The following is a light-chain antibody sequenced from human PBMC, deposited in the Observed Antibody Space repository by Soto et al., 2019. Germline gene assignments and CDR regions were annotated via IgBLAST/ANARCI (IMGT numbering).Light chain of an antibody. Sequence: EIVMTQSPGTLSVSPGERATLSCRASQTIDTNLAWYQQKPGQAPRLLIFAASTRATGIPARFSGSGSGTEFSLTITSLQSEDFALYYCQQYNSRPPWTFGQGTKVEVK. V-gene: IGKV3-15*01. J-gene: IGKJ1*01. CDR1: QTIDTN. CDR3: QQYNSRPPWT. CDR2: AAS.